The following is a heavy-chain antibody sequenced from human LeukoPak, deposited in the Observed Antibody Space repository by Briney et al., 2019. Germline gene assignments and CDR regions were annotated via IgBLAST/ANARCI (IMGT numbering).Heavy chain of an antibody. CDR3: ARHLGEVPAAIGWFDP. CDR1: GGSISNHD. CDR2: IYNSGST. V-gene: IGHV4-59*08. D-gene: IGHD2-2*01. J-gene: IGHJ5*02. Sequence: SETLSLTCTVSGGSISNHDWSWIRQAPGKGLEWIGYIYNSGSTNYNPSLKSRVTISVDTSKNQFSLKVNSVTAADTAVYYCARHLGEVPAAIGWFDPWGQGTLVTVSS.